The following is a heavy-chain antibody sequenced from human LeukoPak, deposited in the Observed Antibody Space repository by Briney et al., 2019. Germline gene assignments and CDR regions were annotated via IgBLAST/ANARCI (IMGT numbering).Heavy chain of an antibody. CDR1: GFTFSSYG. CDR3: AKDHCYSTSCYSFDY. Sequence: PGGSLRLSCAASGFTFSSYGMHWVRQAPGKGLEWVAVISYDGRNKYYAASVKGRFTISRDNSKNTLYVQMNSLRAADPAVSYRAKDHCYSTSCYSFDYWGQGTLVTVSS. V-gene: IGHV3-30*18. J-gene: IGHJ4*02. CDR2: ISYDGRNK. D-gene: IGHD2-2*01.